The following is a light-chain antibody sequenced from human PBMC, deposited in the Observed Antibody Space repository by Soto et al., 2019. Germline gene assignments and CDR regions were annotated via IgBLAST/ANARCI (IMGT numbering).Light chain of an antibody. Sequence: IAMTQSPATPSVSPGERATLSCRASQRVSNNYLAWYQQKPGQAPRLLIYGASNRATGIPDRFSGSGSGTDFTLTISRLEPEDFAVYYCQQYGSSGTFGQGTKVDI. CDR2: GAS. CDR1: QRVSNNY. V-gene: IGKV3-20*01. CDR3: QQYGSSGT. J-gene: IGKJ1*01.